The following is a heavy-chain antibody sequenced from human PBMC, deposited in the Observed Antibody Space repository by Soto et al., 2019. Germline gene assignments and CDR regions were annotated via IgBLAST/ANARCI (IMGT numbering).Heavy chain of an antibody. CDR2: IIPIFGTA. V-gene: IGHV1-69*06. CDR3: ARARTSIAAQEAFDP. J-gene: IGHJ5*02. D-gene: IGHD6-6*01. Sequence: GASVEVSCKXSGGTFSSYAISWVRQAPGQGLEWMGGIIPIFGTANYAQKFQGRVTITADKSTSTAYMELSSLRSEDTAVYYCARARTSIAAQEAFDPWGQGTLVTVSS. CDR1: GGTFSSYA.